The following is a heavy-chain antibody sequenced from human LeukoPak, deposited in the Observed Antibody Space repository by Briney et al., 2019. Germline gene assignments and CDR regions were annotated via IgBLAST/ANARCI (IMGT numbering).Heavy chain of an antibody. CDR1: GFTFSSYS. V-gene: IGHV3-21*04. Sequence: GSLRLSCAASGFTFSSYSMNWVRQAPGKGLEWVSSISSSSSYIYYADSVKGRFTISSDNAKNSLYLQMNSLRAEDTAVYYCARVYYDILTGYGHWGQGTLVTVSS. CDR3: ARVYYDILTGYGH. CDR2: ISSSSSYI. J-gene: IGHJ4*02. D-gene: IGHD3-9*01.